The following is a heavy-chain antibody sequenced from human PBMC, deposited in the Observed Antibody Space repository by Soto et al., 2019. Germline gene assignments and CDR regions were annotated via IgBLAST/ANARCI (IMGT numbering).Heavy chain of an antibody. Sequence: SETLSLTCTVSGGSVSSGGFYWTWIRQHPGKGLEWIGYIHPSGSTYYDPSLKSRVTISLDTSKRQFSLKLTSVTAADTAVYYCAAYSAYCTGLTCTLAWGQGTLVTVSS. CDR2: IHPSGST. CDR3: AAYSAYCTGLTCTLA. J-gene: IGHJ5*02. V-gene: IGHV4-31*03. D-gene: IGHD2-8*02. CDR1: GGSVSSGGFY.